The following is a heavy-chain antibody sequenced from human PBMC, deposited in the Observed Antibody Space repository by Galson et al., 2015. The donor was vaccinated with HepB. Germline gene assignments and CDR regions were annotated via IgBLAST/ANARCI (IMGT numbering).Heavy chain of an antibody. Sequence: SLRLSCAASGFTFSSYWMSWVRQAPGKGLEWVANIKQDGSEKYYVDSVKGRFTISRDNAKNSLYLQMNSLRAEDTAVYYCARDMYVATISEVYYYGMDVWGQGTTVTVSS. CDR3: ARDMYVATISEVYYYGMDV. D-gene: IGHD5-12*01. CDR1: GFTFSSYW. CDR2: IKQDGSEK. V-gene: IGHV3-7*03. J-gene: IGHJ6*02.